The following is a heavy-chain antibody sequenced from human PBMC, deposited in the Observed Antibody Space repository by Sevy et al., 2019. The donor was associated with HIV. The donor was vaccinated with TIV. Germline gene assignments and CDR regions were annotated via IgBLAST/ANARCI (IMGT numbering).Heavy chain of an antibody. CDR2: IYYTGST. V-gene: IGHV4-39*01. CDR3: ARPEGLQLNYAMDV. CDR1: GGSISSSSYY. Sequence: SETLSLTCTVSGGSISSSSYYWNWIGQPPGKGLEWIGSIYYTGSTYYKPSLKSRVTISKDTSKNQFSLKLTSVTAADTAVYYCARPEGLQLNYAMDVWGQGTTVTVSS. J-gene: IGHJ6*02. D-gene: IGHD3-3*01.